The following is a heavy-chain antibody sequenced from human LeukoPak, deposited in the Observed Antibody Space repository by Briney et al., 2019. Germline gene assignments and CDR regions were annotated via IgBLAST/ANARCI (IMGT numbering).Heavy chain of an antibody. V-gene: IGHV4-34*01. CDR2: INHSGST. CDR1: GGSFSGYY. D-gene: IGHD4/OR15-4a*01. J-gene: IGHJ4*02. CDR3: ARINYGDFDY. Sequence: SETLSLTCAVYGGSFSGYYWSWIRQPPGKGLEWIGEINHSGSTNYNPSLKSRVTISVDTSKNQFSLKLSSVTAADTAVYYCARINYGDFDYWGQGTLVTVSS.